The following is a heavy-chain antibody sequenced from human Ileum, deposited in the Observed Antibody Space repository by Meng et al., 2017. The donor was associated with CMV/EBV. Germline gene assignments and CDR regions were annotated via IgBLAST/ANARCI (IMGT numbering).Heavy chain of an antibody. CDR3: VRDLRGHGTGSYFDF. V-gene: IGHV3-21*01. Sequence: GESLKISCAASGFSFNSYSMNWVRQAPGKGLEWVASISISGSYVYYADSVRGRFTISRDNANNSMYLKMNTLRAEDTAVYYCVRDLRGHGTGSYFDFWGQGTLVTVSS. J-gene: IGHJ4*02. CDR1: GFSFNSYS. D-gene: IGHD3-10*01. CDR2: ISISGSYV.